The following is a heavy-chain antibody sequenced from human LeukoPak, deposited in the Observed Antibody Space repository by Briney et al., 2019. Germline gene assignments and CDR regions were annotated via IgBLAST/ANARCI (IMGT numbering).Heavy chain of an antibody. CDR2: IYPGDSDT. D-gene: IGHD2-21*02. Sequence: GESLKISCKGSRYSFTSYWIGWVRQMPGKVLEWMGIIYPGDSDTRYSPSFQGQVTISADKSISTAYLQWSSLKASDTAMYYCARQITAIASRVRDAAGDDAFDIWGQGTMVTVSS. V-gene: IGHV5-51*01. J-gene: IGHJ3*02. CDR1: RYSFTSYW. CDR3: ARQITAIASRVRDAAGDDAFDI.